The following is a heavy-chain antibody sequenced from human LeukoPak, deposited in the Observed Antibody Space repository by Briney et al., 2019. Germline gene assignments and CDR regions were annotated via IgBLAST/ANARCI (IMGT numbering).Heavy chain of an antibody. J-gene: IGHJ3*02. CDR1: GYTFTSYG. D-gene: IGHD3-22*01. CDR2: ISAYNGNT. CDR3: ARETYYDSSGYYEDAFDI. V-gene: IGHV1-18*01. Sequence: ASVKVSCKASGYTFTSYGISWVRQAPGQGLEWMGWISAYNGNTNYAQKLQGRVTMTTDTSTSTAYMELRSLRSDDTAVYYCARETYYDSSGYYEDAFDIWGQGTMVTVSS.